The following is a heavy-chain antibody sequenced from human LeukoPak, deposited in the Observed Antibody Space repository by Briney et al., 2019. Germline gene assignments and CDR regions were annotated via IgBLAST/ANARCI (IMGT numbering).Heavy chain of an antibody. CDR2: IYTSGST. V-gene: IGHV4-4*07. Sequence: PSETLSLTCTVSGGSISSYYWSWIRQPAGKGLEWIGRIYTSGSTNYNPSLKSRVTMSVDTSKNQFSLKLSSVTAADTAVYYCAREEWEPLYTWFDPWGQGTLVTVSS. D-gene: IGHD1-26*01. CDR3: AREEWEPLYTWFDP. J-gene: IGHJ5*02. CDR1: GGSISSYY.